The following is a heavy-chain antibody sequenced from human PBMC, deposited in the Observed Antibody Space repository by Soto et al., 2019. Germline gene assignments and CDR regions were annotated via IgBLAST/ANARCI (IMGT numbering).Heavy chain of an antibody. CDR2: IYYSGST. CDR1: GGSISSGDYY. Sequence: TSETLSLTCTVSGGSISSGDYYWSWIRQPPGKGLEWIGYIYYSGSTYYNPSLKSRVTISVDTSKNQFSLKLSSVTAADTAVYYCARDRAQFDYYDSSGYQIDAFDIWGQGTMVTVSS. V-gene: IGHV4-30-4*01. D-gene: IGHD3-22*01. J-gene: IGHJ3*02. CDR3: ARDRAQFDYYDSSGYQIDAFDI.